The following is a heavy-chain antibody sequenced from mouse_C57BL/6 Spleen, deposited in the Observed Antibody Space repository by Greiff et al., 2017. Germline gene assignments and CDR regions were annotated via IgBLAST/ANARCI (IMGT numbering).Heavy chain of an antibody. CDR1: GYAFSSSW. J-gene: IGHJ3*01. CDR3: ARWEGSYSPFAY. CDR2: IYPGDGDT. Sequence: QVQLQQSGPELVKPGASVKISCKASGYAFSSSWMNWVKQRPGKGLEWIGRIYPGDGDTNYNGKFKGKATLTADKSSSTAYMQLSSLTSEDSAVYFCARWEGSYSPFAYWGQGTLVTGSA. V-gene: IGHV1-82*01. D-gene: IGHD1-1*02.